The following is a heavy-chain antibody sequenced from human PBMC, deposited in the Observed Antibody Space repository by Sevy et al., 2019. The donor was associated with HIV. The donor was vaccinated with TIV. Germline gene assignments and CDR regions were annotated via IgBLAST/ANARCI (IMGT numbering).Heavy chain of an antibody. D-gene: IGHD1-1*01. J-gene: IGHJ4*02. Sequence: GGSLRLSCVASGFTFSNYWMNWVRQAPGKGLEWVANINPAGTEEFYVDAVKGRFNISRDKAKNSQFLQMNSLRAEDTAVDYCPRVSKGTDADYWGQGTLVTVSS. CDR3: PRVSKGTDADY. CDR2: INPAGTEE. CDR1: GFTFSNYW. V-gene: IGHV3-7*01.